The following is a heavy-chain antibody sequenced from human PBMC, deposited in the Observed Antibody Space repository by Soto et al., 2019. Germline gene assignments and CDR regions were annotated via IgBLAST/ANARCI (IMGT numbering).Heavy chain of an antibody. Sequence: QIQLVQSAAEVEKPGASVKVSCKTSGYTFVSYGISWVRQAPGQGLEWMGWISPYNGNTNFAQRFRGRVTLTTDTSTDIVYRDLGSLKSDDTAVYHCARDRNFFDSSGYYDHWGQGTLITVSS. CDR1: GYTFVSYG. CDR2: ISPYNGNT. V-gene: IGHV1-18*04. J-gene: IGHJ5*02. D-gene: IGHD3-22*01. CDR3: ARDRNFFDSSGYYDH.